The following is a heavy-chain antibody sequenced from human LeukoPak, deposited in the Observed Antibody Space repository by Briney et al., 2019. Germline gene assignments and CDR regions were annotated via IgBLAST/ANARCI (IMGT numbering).Heavy chain of an antibody. J-gene: IGHJ5*02. D-gene: IGHD3-22*01. V-gene: IGHV1-2*02. CDR1: GYTSTGYY. CDR2: INPNSGGT. Sequence: ASVKDSCKASGYTSTGYYMHWVRQAPGQGLEWMGWINPNSGGTNYAQKLQGRVTMTRDTSISTAYMELSRLRSDDTAVYYCARVQRYYDSSGLTTWGQGTLVTVSS. CDR3: ARVQRYYDSSGLTT.